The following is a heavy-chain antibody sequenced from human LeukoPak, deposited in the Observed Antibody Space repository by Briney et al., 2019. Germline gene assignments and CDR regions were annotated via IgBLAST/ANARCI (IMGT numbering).Heavy chain of an antibody. CDR1: GFTFSSYS. D-gene: IGHD3-22*01. CDR2: ISSSSSYI. CDR3: ARGGLNYDSFVYYFDY. J-gene: IGHJ4*02. V-gene: IGHV3-21*01. Sequence: GGSLRLSCAASGFTFSSYSMNWVRQAPGKGLEWVSSISSSSSYIYYADSVKDRFTISRDNAKNSLYLQMNSLRAEDTAVYYCARGGLNYDSFVYYFDYWGQGTLVTVSS.